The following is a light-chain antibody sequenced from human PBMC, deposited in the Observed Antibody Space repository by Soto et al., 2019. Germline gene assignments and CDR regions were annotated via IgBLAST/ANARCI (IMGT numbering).Light chain of an antibody. CDR1: SSDVGGYDF. Sequence: QSVLTQPASVSGSPGQSISISCSGTSSDVGGYDFVSWYQQYPGKAPKVLIFDVSERPSGVPDRFSGSKSGNTASLTISGLQAEDEADYYCCLYAVTFYVFGTGTKVTVL. J-gene: IGLJ1*01. CDR2: DVS. V-gene: IGLV2-11*01. CDR3: CLYAVTFYV.